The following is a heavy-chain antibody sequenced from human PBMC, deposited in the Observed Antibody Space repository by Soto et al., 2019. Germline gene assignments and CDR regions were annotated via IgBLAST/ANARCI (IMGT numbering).Heavy chain of an antibody. CDR3: AKTYDILTPADWNYYYGMDV. CDR2: ISASGGRT. Sequence: GGSLRLSCAASGFTFSSYAMSWVRQAPGKGLEWVSGISASGGRTYYADSVKGRFTISRDNSKNTLYVQMNSSRAEDTAVYYCAKTYDILTPADWNYYYGMDVWGQGTTVTVSS. V-gene: IGHV3-23*01. D-gene: IGHD3-9*01. J-gene: IGHJ6*02. CDR1: GFTFSSYA.